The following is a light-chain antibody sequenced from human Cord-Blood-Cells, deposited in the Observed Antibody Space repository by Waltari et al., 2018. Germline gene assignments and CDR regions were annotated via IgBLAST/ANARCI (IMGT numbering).Light chain of an antibody. CDR3: QQYNSYWT. Sequence: DIQMTQSPSTLSASVGARVNITCRASQSSSSWLAWYQQKPGKAPKLLIYDASSLESGVPSRFSGSGSGTEFTLTISSLQPDDFATYYCQQYNSYWTFGQGTKVEIK. CDR1: QSSSSW. J-gene: IGKJ1*01. CDR2: DAS. V-gene: IGKV1-5*01.